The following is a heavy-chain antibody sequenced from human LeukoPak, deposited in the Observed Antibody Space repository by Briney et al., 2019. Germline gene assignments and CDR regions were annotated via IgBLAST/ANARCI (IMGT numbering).Heavy chain of an antibody. D-gene: IGHD1-26*01. J-gene: IGHJ4*02. CDR1: GFALRGYW. V-gene: IGHV3-7*01. CDR2: TNQDGSET. Sequence: PGGALGLSCAASGFALRGYWFTLVRQAPGEGLGWVARTNQDGSETYYVDSVKGRFTISRDNAKNSLYLQMNSLRAEDTAVYYCARDPTYYLRYGYFDYWGQGALVTVSS. CDR3: ARDPTYYLRYGYFDY.